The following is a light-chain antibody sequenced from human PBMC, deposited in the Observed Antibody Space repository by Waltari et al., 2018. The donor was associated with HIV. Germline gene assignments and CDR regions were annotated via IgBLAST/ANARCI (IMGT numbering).Light chain of an antibody. J-gene: IGLJ3*02. V-gene: IGLV2-8*01. CDR1: SSDVGGYNY. CDR2: EVS. Sequence: QSALTQPPSPSGSPGQSVTIPCTGTSSDVGGYNYVPWYQQHPGKAPQPMIYEVSKRPSGVPDRFSGSKSGNTASLTVSGLQAEDEADYYCSSCAGSNNGVFGGGTKLTVL. CDR3: SSCAGSNNGV.